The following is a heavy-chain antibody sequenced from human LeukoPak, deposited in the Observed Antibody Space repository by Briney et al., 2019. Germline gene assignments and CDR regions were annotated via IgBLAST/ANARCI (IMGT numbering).Heavy chain of an antibody. CDR1: GDSVSSNSAA. CDR2: TYYRSKWYN. CDR3: ARGSSSPLGYYYGMDV. Sequence: SQTLSLTCAISGDSVSSNSAAWNWIRQSPSRGLEWLGTTYYRSKWYNDYAVSVKSRITINPDTSKNQFSLQLNSVTPEDTAVYYCARGSSSPLGYYYGMDVWGQGTTVTVSS. V-gene: IGHV6-1*01. J-gene: IGHJ6*02. D-gene: IGHD6-6*01.